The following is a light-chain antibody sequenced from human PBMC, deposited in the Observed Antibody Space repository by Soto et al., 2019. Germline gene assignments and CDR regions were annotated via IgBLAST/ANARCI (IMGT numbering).Light chain of an antibody. V-gene: IGLV2-14*01. CDR1: SGDIGSYNR. Sequence: QSVLTQPASVSGSPGQSITISCTGTSGDIGSYNRVSWYQQHPGKAPKLIIYEVTDRPSGVSNRFSGSKSGNMASLTISGLQAEDEAEYYRSSYTYINTRACVFGTRTKVTVL. CDR2: EVT. J-gene: IGLJ1*01. CDR3: SSYTYINTRACV.